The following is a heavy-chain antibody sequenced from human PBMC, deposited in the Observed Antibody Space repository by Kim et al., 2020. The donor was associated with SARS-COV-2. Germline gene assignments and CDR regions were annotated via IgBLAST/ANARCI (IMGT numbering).Heavy chain of an antibody. CDR1: GLSFDSSA. CDR2: ISYDGRNK. Sequence: GGSLRLSCAASGLSFDSSAMNWVRQAPGKGLEWVAVISYDGRNKDCADSVKGRFTISRDTSKSTLYLQMNSLRVEDTAVYYCARGNYHESVSLSDYYNGMDVWGQGTTVTVSS. V-gene: IGHV3-30-3*01. CDR3: ARGNYHESVSLSDYYNGMDV. J-gene: IGHJ6*02. D-gene: IGHD4-4*01.